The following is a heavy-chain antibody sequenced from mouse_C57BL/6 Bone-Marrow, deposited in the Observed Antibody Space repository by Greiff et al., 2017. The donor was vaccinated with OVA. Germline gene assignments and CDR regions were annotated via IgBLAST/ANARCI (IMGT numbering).Heavy chain of an antibody. CDR1: GYTFTSYW. D-gene: IGHD1-1*01. J-gene: IGHJ1*03. CDR3: AGMPYYYGSKDFDD. V-gene: IGHV1-69*01. Sequence: VQLQQPGAELVMPGASVKLSCKASGYTFTSYWMHWVKQRPGQGLEWIGEIDPSDSYTNYNQKFKGKSTLTVDQSSSTAYMQLSSQTSEDSAVSYCAGMPYYYGSKDFDDWGTGTTVTVSS. CDR2: IDPSDSYT.